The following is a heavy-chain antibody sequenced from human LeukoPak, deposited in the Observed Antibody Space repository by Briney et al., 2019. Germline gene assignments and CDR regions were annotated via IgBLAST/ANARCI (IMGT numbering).Heavy chain of an antibody. CDR1: GFTFSGSA. D-gene: IGHD6-19*01. CDR3: TRHDIAVAGH. J-gene: IGHJ4*02. V-gene: IGHV3-73*01. Sequence: PGGSLRLSCAGSGFTFSGSAMHWVRQASGKGREWGGRIRLKANSYATAYAASVKGRVNISRDDSKNTAYRQMTSLKTEDTAVYYCTRHDIAVAGHWGQGTLVTVSA. CDR2: IRLKANSYAT.